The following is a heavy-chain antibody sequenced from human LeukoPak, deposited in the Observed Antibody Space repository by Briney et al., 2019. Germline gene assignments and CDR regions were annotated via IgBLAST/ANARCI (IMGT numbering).Heavy chain of an antibody. D-gene: IGHD3-22*01. CDR2: IYYSGST. J-gene: IGHJ4*02. CDR1: GASISSGGYY. Sequence: PSETLSLTCTVSGASISSGGYYWSWIRQPPGKGLEWIGYIYYSGSTNYNPSLKSRVTISVDTSKNQFSLKLSSVTAADTAVYYSARHLPQFVKGGSSGYYDYWGQGTLVTVSS. V-gene: IGHV4-61*08. CDR3: ARHLPQFVKGGSSGYYDY.